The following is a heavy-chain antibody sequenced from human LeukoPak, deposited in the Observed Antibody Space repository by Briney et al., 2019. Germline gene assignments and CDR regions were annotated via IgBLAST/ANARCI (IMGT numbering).Heavy chain of an antibody. CDR2: ISSSSSYI. Sequence: GGSLRLSCAASGFTFSSYSMNWVRQAPGKGLEWVSSISSSSSYIYYADSVKGRFTISRDNAKNSLYLQMNSLRAEDTAVYYCAGDKGYSGYYYYYGMDVWGQGTTVTVSS. V-gene: IGHV3-21*01. D-gene: IGHD5-12*01. CDR3: AGDKGYSGYYYYYGMDV. CDR1: GFTFSSYS. J-gene: IGHJ6*02.